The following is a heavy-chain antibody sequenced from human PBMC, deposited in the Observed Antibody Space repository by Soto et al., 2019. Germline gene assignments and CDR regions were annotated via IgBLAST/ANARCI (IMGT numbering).Heavy chain of an antibody. CDR3: ARTISYYGMDV. CDR1: GGSISSYY. Sequence: SETLSLTCTVSGGSISSYYWSWIRQPPGKGLEWIGYIYYSGSTNYNPSLKSRVTISVDTSKNQFSLKLSSVTAADTAVYYCARTISYYGMDVWGQGTPVTVYS. CDR2: IYYSGST. J-gene: IGHJ6*02. D-gene: IGHD3-3*01. V-gene: IGHV4-59*01.